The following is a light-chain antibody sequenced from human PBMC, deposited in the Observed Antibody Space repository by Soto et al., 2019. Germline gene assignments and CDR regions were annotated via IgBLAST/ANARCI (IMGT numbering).Light chain of an antibody. CDR2: DIN. CDR3: VSYTTSASYV. Sequence: QSALTQPASVSGSPGQSITISCTGTSSDVGNYIFVSWYRQHPGKAPKLMIYDINNRPSGVSNRFSGSKSGNTASLTISGLQAEEEADYYCVSYTTSASYVFGPGTKVTVL. J-gene: IGLJ1*01. V-gene: IGLV2-14*01. CDR1: SSDVGNYIF.